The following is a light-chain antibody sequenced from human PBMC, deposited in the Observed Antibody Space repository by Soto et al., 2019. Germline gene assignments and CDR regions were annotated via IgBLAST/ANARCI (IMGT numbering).Light chain of an antibody. CDR2: KAS. CDR3: QKYSIYSRT. CDR1: QSISSW. V-gene: IGKV1-5*03. J-gene: IGKJ1*01. Sequence: DIQMTQSPSTLSASVGDRVTITCRASQSISSWLAWYQQKPGKAPNLLICKASTVRSRVPSRFSGSGSGTEFTLTISSLHPDDFVSYYSQKYSIYSRTFGQGTKVEVK.